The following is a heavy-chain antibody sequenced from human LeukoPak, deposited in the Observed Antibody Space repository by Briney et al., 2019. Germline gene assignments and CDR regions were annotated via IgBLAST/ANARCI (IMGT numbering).Heavy chain of an antibody. V-gene: IGHV3-21*01. J-gene: IGHJ4*02. CDR3: ARQIAPEYYYDSSGYPDY. CDR1: GFTFSSYS. CDR2: ISSSSSYI. Sequence: GGSLRLSCAASGFTFSSYSMNWVRPAPGKGLEWVSSISSSSSYIYYADSVKGRFTISRDNAKNSLYLQMNSLRAEDTAVYYCARQIAPEYYYDSSGYPDYWGQGTLVTVSS. D-gene: IGHD3-22*01.